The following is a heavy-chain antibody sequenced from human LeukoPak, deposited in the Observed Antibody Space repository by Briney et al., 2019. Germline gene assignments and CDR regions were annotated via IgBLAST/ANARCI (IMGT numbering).Heavy chain of an antibody. CDR3: AKGRDGYNRGPFDY. CDR1: GFTFISYA. V-gene: IGHV3-23*01. D-gene: IGHD5-24*01. J-gene: IGHJ4*02. Sequence: GGSLRLSCAASGFTFISYAMSWVRQAPGKGLEWVSAISSGGLSTYYADSVKGRFTISRDNSKNMLYLQMNSLRAEDTAVYYCAKGRDGYNRGPFDYWGQGTLVTVSS. CDR2: ISSGGLST.